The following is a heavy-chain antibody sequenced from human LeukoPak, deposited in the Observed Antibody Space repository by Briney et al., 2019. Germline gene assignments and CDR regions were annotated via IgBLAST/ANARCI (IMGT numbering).Heavy chain of an antibody. CDR1: GYTFTGYY. CDR3: ARVGIRGSYEYAFDI. D-gene: IGHD1-26*01. Sequence: ASVKVSCKASGYTFTGYYMHWVRQAPGQGLEWMGWINPNSGGTNYAQKFQGRVTMTRDTSISTAYMELSRLRSDDTAVYYCARVGIRGSYEYAFDIWGQGTMVTVSP. CDR2: INPNSGGT. V-gene: IGHV1-2*02. J-gene: IGHJ3*02.